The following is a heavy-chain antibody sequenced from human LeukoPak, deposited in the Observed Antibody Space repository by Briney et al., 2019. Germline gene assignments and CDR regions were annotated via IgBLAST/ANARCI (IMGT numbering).Heavy chain of an antibody. CDR2: ISAYNGNT. V-gene: IGHV1-18*01. CDR1: GYTFTSYG. Sequence: GASVTVSCKASGYTFTSYGISWVRQAPGQGLEWMGWISAYNGNTNYAQKLQGRVTMTTDTSTSTAYMELRSLRSDDTAVYYCAREYSSSWYGWFDPWGQGTLVTVSS. CDR3: AREYSSSWYGWFDP. J-gene: IGHJ5*02. D-gene: IGHD6-13*01.